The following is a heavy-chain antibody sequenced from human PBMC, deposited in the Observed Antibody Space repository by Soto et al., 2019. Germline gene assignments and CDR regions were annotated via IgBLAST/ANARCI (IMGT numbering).Heavy chain of an antibody. D-gene: IGHD2-2*01. Sequence: SETLSLTCAVYGGSFSGYYWSWIRQPPGKGLEWIGEINHSGSTNYNPSLKSRVTISVDTSKNQFSLKLSSVTAADTAVYYCARGESDIVVVPAAPYYYYMDVWGKGTTVTVSS. V-gene: IGHV4-34*01. CDR2: INHSGST. CDR3: ARGESDIVVVPAAPYYYYMDV. CDR1: GGSFSGYY. J-gene: IGHJ6*03.